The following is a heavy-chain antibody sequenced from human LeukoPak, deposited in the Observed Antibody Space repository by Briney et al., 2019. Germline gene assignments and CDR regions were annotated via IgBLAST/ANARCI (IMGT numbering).Heavy chain of an antibody. J-gene: IGHJ3*02. V-gene: IGHV3-23*01. CDR2: ISGSGGST. CDR1: GFTFSSYA. Sequence: PGGSLRLSCAASGFTFSSYAMSWVRQAPGKGLEWVSAISGSGGSTYYADSVKGRFTISRDNSKNTLYLQMNSLRAEDTAVYYCAKRGGSITGPIQDAFDIWGQGTMVTVSS. CDR3: AKRGGSITGPIQDAFDI. D-gene: IGHD1-7*01.